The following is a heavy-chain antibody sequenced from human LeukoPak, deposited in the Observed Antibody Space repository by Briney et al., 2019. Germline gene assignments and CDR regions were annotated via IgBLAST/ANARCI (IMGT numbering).Heavy chain of an antibody. CDR1: GFTVSSNY. CDR3: ARVGGSNWFDP. D-gene: IGHD3-16*01. CDR2: MYSGGST. J-gene: IGHJ5*02. V-gene: IGHV3-53*01. Sequence: GGSLRLSCAASGFTVSSNYMSWVRQAPGKGLEWVSVMYSGGSTYYADSVKGRFTISRDNSKNTLYLQMNSLRAEDTAVYYCARVGGSNWFDPWGQGTLVTVSS.